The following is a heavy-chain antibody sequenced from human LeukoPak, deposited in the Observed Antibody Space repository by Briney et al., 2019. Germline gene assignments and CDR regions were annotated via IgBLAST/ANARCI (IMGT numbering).Heavy chain of an antibody. Sequence: PGGSLRLSCAASGFSFSNYAMSWVRQAPGKGLEWVSGVTSGGGHIYYADFVKGRFTISRDNAKNSLFLQMNSLRAEDTAVYYCARAGDSSGYPDSWGQGTLVTVSS. V-gene: IGHV3-21*01. CDR1: GFSFSNYA. D-gene: IGHD3-22*01. CDR2: VTSGGGHI. CDR3: ARAGDSSGYPDS. J-gene: IGHJ4*02.